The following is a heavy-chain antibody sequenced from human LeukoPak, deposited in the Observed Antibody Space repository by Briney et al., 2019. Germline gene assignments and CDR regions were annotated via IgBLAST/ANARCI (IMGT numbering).Heavy chain of an antibody. Sequence: GGSLRLSCAASGFTFSSYSMNWVRQAPGKGLEWVSSISSSSSYIYYADSVKGRFTISRDNSKNTLYLQMNSLRAEDTAVYYCARDRPLLLGYCSGGSCAYGMDVWGQGTTVTVSS. J-gene: IGHJ6*02. CDR2: ISSSSSYI. D-gene: IGHD2-15*01. CDR1: GFTFSSYS. CDR3: ARDRPLLLGYCSGGSCAYGMDV. V-gene: IGHV3-21*01.